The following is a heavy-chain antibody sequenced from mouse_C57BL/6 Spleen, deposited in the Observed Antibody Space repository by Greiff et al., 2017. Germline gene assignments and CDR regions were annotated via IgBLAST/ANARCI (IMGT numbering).Heavy chain of an antibody. CDR2: IDPEDGET. V-gene: IGHV14-2*01. J-gene: IGHJ3*01. CDR3: ARDTTAQAPFAY. Sequence: EVNLVESGAELVKPGASVKLSCTASGFNIKDYYMHWVKQRTEQGLEWIGRIDPEDGETKYAPKFQGKATITADTSSNTAYLQLSSLTSEDTAVYYCARDTTAQAPFAYWGQGTLVTVSA. D-gene: IGHD3-2*02. CDR1: GFNIKDYY.